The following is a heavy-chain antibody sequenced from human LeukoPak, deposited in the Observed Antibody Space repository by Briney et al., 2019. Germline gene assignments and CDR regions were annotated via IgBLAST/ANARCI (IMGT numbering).Heavy chain of an antibody. Sequence: GGSLRLSCAASGFILSRYTINWVRQAPGKGLEWVSTISGSGVSTYYTDSVEGRFTISRDNSKNTLDLQMNSLRAEDTAVYYCAKEEMATVTRYLVYWGQGTLVTVSS. V-gene: IGHV3-23*01. CDR3: AKEEMATVTRYLVY. J-gene: IGHJ4*02. CDR1: GFILSRYT. D-gene: IGHD5-24*01. CDR2: ISGSGVST.